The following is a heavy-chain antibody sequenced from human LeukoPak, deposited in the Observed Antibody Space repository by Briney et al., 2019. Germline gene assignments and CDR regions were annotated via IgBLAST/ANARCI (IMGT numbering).Heavy chain of an antibody. Sequence: PGGSLRLSCSASGFTFSSYAMHWVRQAPGKGLEYVSAISSNGGSTYYADSVKGRFTISRANSKNTLYLQMDTLRPEDTAVYYCAKDPEGSSGYYYFDYWGQGTLVTVSS. D-gene: IGHD3-22*01. CDR3: AKDPEGSSGYYYFDY. J-gene: IGHJ4*02. CDR2: ISSNGGST. V-gene: IGHV3-64*04. CDR1: GFTFSSYA.